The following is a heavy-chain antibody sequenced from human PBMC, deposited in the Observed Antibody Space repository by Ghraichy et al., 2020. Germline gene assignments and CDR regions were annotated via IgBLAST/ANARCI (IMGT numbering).Heavy chain of an antibody. CDR1: GFIFSSYA. J-gene: IGHJ4*02. Sequence: GGSLRLSCAASGFIFSSYAMSWVRQPPGKVLEWVSAISGSGTSTYYADSVKGRFTISRDNSKNTLYLQMKSLRAEDTAVYYCAKRLSDSRGYYGFDSWGQGTLVTVSS. D-gene: IGHD3-22*01. CDR3: AKRLSDSRGYYGFDS. V-gene: IGHV3-23*01. CDR2: ISGSGTST.